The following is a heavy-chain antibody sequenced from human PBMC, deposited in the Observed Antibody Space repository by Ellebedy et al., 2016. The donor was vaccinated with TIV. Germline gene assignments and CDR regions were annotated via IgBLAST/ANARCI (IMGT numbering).Heavy chain of an antibody. J-gene: IGHJ5*02. CDR3: ASKAGVTTGDWFGP. CDR2: ISYNGNNK. Sequence: GESLKISXAATGFTFNYAVHWVRQAPGKGLEWVAVISYNGNNKYYAESVKGRFTLSRDNSKNTKYMQMNSLGTEDTAVYYCASKAGVTTGDWFGPWGQGTQVTVSS. D-gene: IGHD1-26*01. V-gene: IGHV3-30-3*01. CDR1: GFTFNYA.